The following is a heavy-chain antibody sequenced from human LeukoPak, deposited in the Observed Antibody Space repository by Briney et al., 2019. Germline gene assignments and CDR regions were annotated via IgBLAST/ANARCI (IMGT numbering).Heavy chain of an antibody. CDR3: ARGRSYCSSTSCYAFDY. Sequence: GGSLRLSCAASGFTVSSNYMSWVRQAPGKGLEWVSVIYSGGSTYYADSVKGRFTISRDNSKNTLYLQTNSLRAEDTAVYYCARGRSYCSSTSCYAFDYWGQGTLVTVSS. J-gene: IGHJ4*02. D-gene: IGHD2-2*01. CDR1: GFTVSSNY. CDR2: IYSGGST. V-gene: IGHV3-53*01.